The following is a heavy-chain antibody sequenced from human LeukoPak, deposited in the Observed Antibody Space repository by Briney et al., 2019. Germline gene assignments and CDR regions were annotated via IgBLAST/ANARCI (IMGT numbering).Heavy chain of an antibody. V-gene: IGHV3-48*04. CDR3: AKDLSVLVRFGESSRERWFDP. CDR2: ISSSSSII. D-gene: IGHD3-10*01. J-gene: IGHJ5*02. Sequence: GGSLRLSCAASGFTFSSYSMNWVRQAPGKGLEWVSYISSSSSIIHYADSVKGRFTISRDNTKNSLYLQMNSLRAEDTAVYYCAKDLSVLVRFGESSRERWFDPWGQGTLVTVSS. CDR1: GFTFSSYS.